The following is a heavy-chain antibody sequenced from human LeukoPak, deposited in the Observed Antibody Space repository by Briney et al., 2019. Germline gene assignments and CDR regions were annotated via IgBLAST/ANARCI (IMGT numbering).Heavy chain of an antibody. Sequence: PGGSLRLSCEASGFAFSDYSMNRVRQAPGKGLEWVSGISASGDSTNYADSVKGRFTISRDDSKNTLYLQLNSLRPEDTAVYYCASFPRGDLALVILDYWGQGTLVTVSS. CDR3: ASFPRGDLALVILDY. CDR1: GFAFSDYS. D-gene: IGHD2-21*01. J-gene: IGHJ4*02. V-gene: IGHV3-23*01. CDR2: ISASGDST.